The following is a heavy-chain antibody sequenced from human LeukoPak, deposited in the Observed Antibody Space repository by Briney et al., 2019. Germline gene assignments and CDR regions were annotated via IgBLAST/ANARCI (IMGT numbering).Heavy chain of an antibody. V-gene: IGHV1-2*02. CDR2: INPNSGGT. J-gene: IGHJ6*03. CDR1: GYTFTGYY. Sequence: ASVKVSCKASGYTFTGYYMHWVRQAPGQGLEWMGWINPNSGGTNYAQKFQGRVTMTRDTSTSTVYMELSSLRSEDTAVYYCARAGYGDYGVSGYYYYMDVWGKGTTVTISS. D-gene: IGHD4-17*01. CDR3: ARAGYGDYGVSGYYYYMDV.